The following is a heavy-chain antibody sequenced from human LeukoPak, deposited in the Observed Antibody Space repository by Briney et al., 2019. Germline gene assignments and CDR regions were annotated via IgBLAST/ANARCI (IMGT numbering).Heavy chain of an antibody. CDR1: GYTFTSYD. CDR3: ARGPPNWGYNY. Sequence: ASVKVSCKASGYTFTSYDFNWVRQATGQRPEWMRWMSPNSGDTGYAQKFQDRVTMTRNTSISTAYMELSSLRSDDTAVYYCARGPPNWGYNYWGPGTLVTVSS. CDR2: MSPNSGDT. D-gene: IGHD7-27*01. V-gene: IGHV1-8*01. J-gene: IGHJ4*02.